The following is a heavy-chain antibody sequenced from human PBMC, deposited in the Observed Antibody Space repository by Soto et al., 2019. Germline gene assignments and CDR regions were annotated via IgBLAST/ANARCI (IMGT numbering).Heavy chain of an antibody. Sequence: ASVKVSCKASGYTFTGYYMHWVRQAPGQGLEWMGWIIPNSGGTNYAQKFRGWVTMTRDTSISTAYMEQSRLRPDDTAVYYCARDRVSSGWYNDYYYYGMDVWGQGTTVTVSS. CDR2: IIPNSGGT. CDR3: ARDRVSSGWYNDYYYYGMDV. D-gene: IGHD6-19*01. CDR1: GYTFTGYY. V-gene: IGHV1-2*04. J-gene: IGHJ6*02.